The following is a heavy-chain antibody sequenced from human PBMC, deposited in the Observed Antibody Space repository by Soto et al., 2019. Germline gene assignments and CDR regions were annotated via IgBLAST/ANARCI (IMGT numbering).Heavy chain of an antibody. D-gene: IGHD2-15*01. CDR3: ARARCSSGQCYYFDY. Sequence: EVQLVESGEGLVQPGGSLRLSCAASGFTFSSYNMHWIRQAPGKGLEFVSAISRSGDRTYYADSVKGRFTITRDNSKNTVWLQMGSLRAEDMAVYYCARARCSSGQCYYFDYWGRGALVSVSS. CDR2: ISRSGDRT. V-gene: IGHV3-64*02. J-gene: IGHJ4*02. CDR1: GFTFSSYN.